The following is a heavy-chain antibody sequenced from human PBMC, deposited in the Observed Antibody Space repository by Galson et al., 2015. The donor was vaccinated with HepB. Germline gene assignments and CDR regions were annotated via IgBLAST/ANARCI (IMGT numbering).Heavy chain of an antibody. CDR3: AKGTREDWNNDAFDI. D-gene: IGHD1/OR15-1a*01. J-gene: IGHJ3*02. CDR2: ISGSGDRI. V-gene: IGHV3-23*01. Sequence: SLRLSCAASGFTFSKISMTWVRQPPGKGLERVSVISGSGDRIYYADFGKGRFTISRDNSRNTVYLQMNSLRADDTAVYYYAKGTREDWNNDAFDIWGQGTMVTVS. CDR1: GFTFSKIS.